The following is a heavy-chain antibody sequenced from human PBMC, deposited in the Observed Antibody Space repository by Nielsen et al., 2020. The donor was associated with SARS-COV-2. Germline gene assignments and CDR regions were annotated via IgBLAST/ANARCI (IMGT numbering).Heavy chain of an antibody. V-gene: IGHV3-30*18. CDR2: ISYDGSNI. CDR3: AKTGDYFVVVPAATLDV. J-gene: IGHJ6*02. D-gene: IGHD2-2*01. CDR1: GFTFNNYG. Sequence: GGSLRLSCAAYGFTFNNYGMHWVRQAPGKGMEWVAAISYDGSNIYYADSVKGRFTVSRDNSKNTLYLQMNSLRAEDTAVYYCAKTGDYFVVVPAATLDVWGQGTTVTVSS.